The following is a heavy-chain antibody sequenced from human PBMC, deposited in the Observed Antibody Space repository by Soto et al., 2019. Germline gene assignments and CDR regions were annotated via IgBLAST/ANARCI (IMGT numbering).Heavy chain of an antibody. J-gene: IGHJ4*02. CDR1: GFTFSSHA. CDR2: IWNAGNNK. Sequence: QVQLVESGGGVVQPGRALRLSCAASGFTFSSHAMNWVRQAPGKGLEWVALIWNAGNNKYYADAGSVKGRFTISRDNSRNTLYLEMNSVSADDTGVYYCARGPDYSNFGYFDYWGQGTLVTVSS. D-gene: IGHD4-4*01. V-gene: IGHV3-33*01. CDR3: ARGPDYSNFGYFDY.